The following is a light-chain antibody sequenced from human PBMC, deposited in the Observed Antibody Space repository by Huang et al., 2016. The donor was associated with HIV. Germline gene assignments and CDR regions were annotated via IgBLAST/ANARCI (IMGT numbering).Light chain of an antibody. CDR1: QSVSNN. J-gene: IGKJ1*01. Sequence: EIVMTQSPATLSVSPGERATLSCRASQSVSNNLAWYQQKLGQAPRLHIYGAATRATGIPARFSGSGSGTDFTLTISSLQSEDFAVYYCQQYSDWPLWTCGQGSKVEIK. V-gene: IGKV3-15*01. CDR3: QQYSDWPLWT. CDR2: GAA.